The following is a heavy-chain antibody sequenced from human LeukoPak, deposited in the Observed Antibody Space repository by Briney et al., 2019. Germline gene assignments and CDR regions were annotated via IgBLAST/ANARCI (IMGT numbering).Heavy chain of an antibody. CDR2: ISGSGGST. V-gene: IGHV3-23*01. J-gene: IGHJ3*02. CDR1: GFTFSSYA. CDR3: AKDRDYYDSSGYSFDAFDI. D-gene: IGHD3-22*01. Sequence: GGSLRLSCAASGFTFSSYAMSWVRQAPGKGLEWVSAISGSGGSTYYADSVKGRFTISRDNSKNTLYLQMNSLRAEDTAVYYCAKDRDYYDSSGYSFDAFDIRGQGTMVTVSS.